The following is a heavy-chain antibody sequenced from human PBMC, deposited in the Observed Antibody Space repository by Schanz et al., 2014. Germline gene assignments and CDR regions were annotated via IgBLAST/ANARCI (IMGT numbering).Heavy chain of an antibody. J-gene: IGHJ4*02. Sequence: QVQLVQSGDEVKKPGASVKVSCKTSGYTFSDYGITWVRQAPGQGLEWVGIINPSEGGTSFPQKFKDRLTMTADTSTSTAYMELRSLRSDDTAVYYCARGFDFWDRWGQGTLVIVSS. D-gene: IGHD3-3*01. CDR2: INPSEGGT. CDR3: ARGFDFWDR. CDR1: GYTFSDYG. V-gene: IGHV1-18*01.